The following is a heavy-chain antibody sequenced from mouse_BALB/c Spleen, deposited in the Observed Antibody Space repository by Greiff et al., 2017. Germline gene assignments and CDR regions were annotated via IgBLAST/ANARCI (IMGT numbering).Heavy chain of an antibody. CDR3: ARGAGNYVFFDY. V-gene: IGHV1S127*01. J-gene: IGHJ2*01. Sequence: QVQLQQSGPQLVRPGASVKISCKASGYSFTSYWMHWVKQRPGQGLEWIGMIDPSDSETRLNQKFKDKATLTVDKSSSTAYMQLSSPTSEDSAVYYCARGAGNYVFFDYWGQGTTLTVSS. D-gene: IGHD2-1*01. CDR1: GYSFTSYW. CDR2: IDPSDSET.